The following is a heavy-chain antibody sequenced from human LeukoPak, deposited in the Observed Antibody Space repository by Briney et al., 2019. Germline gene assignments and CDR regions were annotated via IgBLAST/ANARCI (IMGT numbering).Heavy chain of an antibody. CDR1: GGSITSYY. CDR2: IYHSRST. D-gene: IGHD2-15*01. Sequence: SETLSLTCTVSGGSITSYYWSWIRQPPGKGLEWIAYIYHSRSTDYNPSLKSRVTISVDTSNSQFSLKLRSVTAADTAVYFCARARDNWFDPWGQGTLVTVSS. CDR3: ARARDNWFDP. V-gene: IGHV4-59*01. J-gene: IGHJ5*02.